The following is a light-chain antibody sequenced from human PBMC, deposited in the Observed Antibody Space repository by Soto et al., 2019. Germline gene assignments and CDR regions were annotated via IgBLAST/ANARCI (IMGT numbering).Light chain of an antibody. J-gene: IGKJ5*01. CDR1: ETVATN. Sequence: EIVLTQSPGTLSLSPGERATLSCRASETVATNLAWYQQKPGQAPRLLVYDAFIRATGIPARFSGSGSGTEFTPTISSLQSEDFAVYYCQQYKKWPPITFGQGTRLEIK. V-gene: IGKV3-15*01. CDR2: DAF. CDR3: QQYKKWPPIT.